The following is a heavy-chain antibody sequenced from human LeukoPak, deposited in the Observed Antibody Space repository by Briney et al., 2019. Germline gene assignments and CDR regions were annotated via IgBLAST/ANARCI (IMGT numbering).Heavy chain of an antibody. CDR1: VGSVSSGSYC. Sequence: SETLSLTCTVSVGSVSSGSYCWSWIRRPPGKGLEWIGYIYYSGSTNYSPSLESRVTISVDTSKNQFSLKLSSVTAADTAVYYCARVVVAATKWFDPWGQGTLVTVSS. CDR2: IYYSGST. CDR3: ARVVVAATKWFDP. J-gene: IGHJ5*02. V-gene: IGHV4-61*01. D-gene: IGHD2-15*01.